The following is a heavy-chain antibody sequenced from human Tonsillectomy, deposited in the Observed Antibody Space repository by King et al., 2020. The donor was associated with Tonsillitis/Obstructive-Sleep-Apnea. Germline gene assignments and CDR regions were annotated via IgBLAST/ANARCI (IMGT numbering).Heavy chain of an antibody. V-gene: IGHV3-23*04. D-gene: IGHD4-23*01. CDR1: GFTFSSYA. CDR3: VNTLYGGLIYSFHYMDV. Sequence: VQLVESGGGLVQPGGSLRLSCAASGFTFSSYAMSWVRPAPGKGLEWVSAISGSADSTYYADSVKGRFTISRDNSKNPVYLQMTSLRAADTAVYYCVNTLYGGLIYSFHYMDVWGKGTTVTVSS. J-gene: IGHJ6*03. CDR2: ISGSADST.